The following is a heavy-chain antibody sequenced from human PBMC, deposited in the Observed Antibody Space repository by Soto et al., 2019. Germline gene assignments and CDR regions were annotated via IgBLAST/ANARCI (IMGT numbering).Heavy chain of an antibody. J-gene: IGHJ6*02. Sequence: QVQLVESGGGVVQPGRSLRLSCAASGFTFSSYAMHWVRQAPGKGLEWVAVISYDGSNKYYADSVKGRFTISRDNSKNTLYLQMNSLRAEDTAVYYCARDPXXXXXXXXXXXXXXXXXVWGQGTTVTVSS. V-gene: IGHV3-30-3*01. CDR1: GFTFSSYA. CDR3: ARDPXXXXXXXXXXXXXXXXXV. CDR2: ISYDGSNK.